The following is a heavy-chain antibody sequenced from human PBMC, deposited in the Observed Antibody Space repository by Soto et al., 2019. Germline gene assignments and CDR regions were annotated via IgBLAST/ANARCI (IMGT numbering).Heavy chain of an antibody. CDR2: ISSSGSTI. Sequence: GGSLRLSCAASGFTFSSYEMNWVRQAPGKGLEWVSYISSSGSTIYYADSVKGRFTISRDNAKNSLYLQMNSLRAEDTAVYYCASFPFLRLYGMDVWGQGTTVTVSS. V-gene: IGHV3-48*03. CDR3: ASFPFLRLYGMDV. CDR1: GFTFSSYE. J-gene: IGHJ6*02.